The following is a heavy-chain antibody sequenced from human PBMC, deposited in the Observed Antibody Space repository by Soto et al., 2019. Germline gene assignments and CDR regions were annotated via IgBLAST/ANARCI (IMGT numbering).Heavy chain of an antibody. CDR3: AHVGGLEQWLYRLDH. CDR2: IYWDDDK. D-gene: IGHD6-19*01. Sequence: QITLKESGPSLVKPTQTLTLTCTFSGFSLTTTGVGVVWIRQPPGKALEWLALIYWDDDKHYSPYLRSRLTVTKDTTKNQVVLTLTNVDPADTGTHFSAHVGGLEQWLYRLDHWGQGTLVTVSS. CDR1: GFSLTTTGVG. J-gene: IGHJ4*02. V-gene: IGHV2-5*02.